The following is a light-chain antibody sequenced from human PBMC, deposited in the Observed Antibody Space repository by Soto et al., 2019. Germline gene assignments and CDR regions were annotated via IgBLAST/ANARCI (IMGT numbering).Light chain of an antibody. CDR2: EVT. CDR3: TSHAGIINFPYV. V-gene: IGLV2-14*01. J-gene: IGLJ1*01. Sequence: QYAVPQPASVSGSPGPEITISSTGISSYLGVYDYVSWYQQHPGKAPKLIIYEVTNRPSGLSNRFSGSKSDNTASLTVSGLQAEDEADYYCTSHAGIINFPYVFGTGTKVTV. CDR1: SSYLGVYDY.